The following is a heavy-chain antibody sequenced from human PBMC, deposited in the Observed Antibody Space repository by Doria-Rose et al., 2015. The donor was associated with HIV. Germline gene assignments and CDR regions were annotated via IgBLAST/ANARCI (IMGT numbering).Heavy chain of an antibody. J-gene: IGHJ1*01. V-gene: IGHV4-34*01. CDR2: INHSGNT. D-gene: IGHD3-10*01. Sequence: KGLEWIGEINHSGNTNYNPSLKSRVTISVDTSKNQFSLKVTSVTAADTAVYYCARPGSGSDYSPRYFQHWGQGTLVTVSS. CDR3: ARPGSGSDYSPRYFQH.